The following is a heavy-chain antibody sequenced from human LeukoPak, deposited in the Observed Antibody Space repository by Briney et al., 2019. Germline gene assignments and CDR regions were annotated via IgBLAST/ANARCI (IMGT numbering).Heavy chain of an antibody. CDR2: IYYSGST. D-gene: IGHD2-21*02. Sequence: SETLSLTCTVSGGSISSYYWSWIRQPPGKGLEWIGYIYYSGSTNYNPSLKSRVTISVDTSKNQFSLKLSSVTAADTAVYYCARGPCGGDCYSGYFDYWGQGTLVTVSS. CDR3: ARGPCGGDCYSGYFDY. J-gene: IGHJ4*02. V-gene: IGHV4-59*01. CDR1: GGSISSYY.